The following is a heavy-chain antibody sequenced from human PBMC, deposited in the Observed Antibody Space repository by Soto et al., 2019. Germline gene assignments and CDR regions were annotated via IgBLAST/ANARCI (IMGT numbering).Heavy chain of an antibody. Sequence: SETLSLTCAVSGGSITRDNFFWNWIRQRPGKGLEWIGYIYHGGATYYNPSLRSRVVISIDKAKNHFSLNLTPVTAADTAANNCAGHDVNAGDNFCMDVWGKGTTVTVSS. V-gene: IGHV4-31*11. CDR1: GGSITRDNFF. CDR2: IYHGGAT. J-gene: IGHJ6*03. CDR3: AGHDVNAGDNFCMDV. D-gene: IGHD3-16*01.